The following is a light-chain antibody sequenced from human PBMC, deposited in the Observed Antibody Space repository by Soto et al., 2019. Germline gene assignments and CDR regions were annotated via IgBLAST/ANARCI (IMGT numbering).Light chain of an antibody. CDR2: GNS. J-gene: IGLJ1*01. CDR3: KSYDSSLSGYV. Sequence: QSVLTQPPSVSGAPGQRVTVSCTGSSSNIGARYEVHWYQQLPGTAPKLLIYGNSNRPSGVPDRFSGSKSGTSASLAITGLQAEDEDDYYCKSYDSSLSGYVFGTGTKLTVL. V-gene: IGLV1-40*01. CDR1: SSNIGARYE.